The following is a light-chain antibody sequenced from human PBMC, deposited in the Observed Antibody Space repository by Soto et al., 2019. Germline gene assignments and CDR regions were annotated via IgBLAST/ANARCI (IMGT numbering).Light chain of an antibody. CDR3: QQSYSTLGT. CDR2: AAS. CDR1: QSISSY. V-gene: IGKV1-39*01. Sequence: DIQMTQSPSSLSPSVGDRVTITCRASQSISSYLNWYQQKPGKAPKLLIYAASSLQSGVPSRFSGSGSGTDFTLTISSLQPEDSATYYCQQSYSTLGTFGRGTKVDI. J-gene: IGKJ1*01.